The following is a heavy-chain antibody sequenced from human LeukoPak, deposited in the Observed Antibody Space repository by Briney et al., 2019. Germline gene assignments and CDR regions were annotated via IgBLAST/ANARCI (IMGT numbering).Heavy chain of an antibody. CDR1: GVSISSYY. Sequence: SVTLSCTCTVSGVSISSYYWSWIPQPAGKGLKWIGPIYISGSTNYNPSLKSRVTISVDKSKIQFSLKLSSVTAADTAVYYCASGYVGSAPFEYWGQGTLVTVSS. V-gene: IGHV4-4*07. CDR2: IYISGST. CDR3: ASGYVGSAPFEY. J-gene: IGHJ4*02. D-gene: IGHD3-22*01.